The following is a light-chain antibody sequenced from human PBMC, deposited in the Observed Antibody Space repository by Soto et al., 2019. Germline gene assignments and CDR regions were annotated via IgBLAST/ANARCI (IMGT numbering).Light chain of an antibody. V-gene: IGKV1-27*01. CDR2: RAS. J-gene: IGKJ1*01. CDR1: QGIDNY. CDR3: QKHNGAPWT. Sequence: DLQMTQSPSSLSASVGDRVTITCRASQGIDNYLAWYQQKPGKVPELLIYRASTLQSGVPSRFSGSGSGTDFTLTIAGLQPEDVAAYYCQKHNGAPWTFGQGTKVEI.